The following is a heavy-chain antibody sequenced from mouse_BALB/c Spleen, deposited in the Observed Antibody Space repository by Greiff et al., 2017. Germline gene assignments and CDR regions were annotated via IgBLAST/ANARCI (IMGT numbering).Heavy chain of an antibody. CDR1: GFNIKDTY. V-gene: IGHV14-3*02. CDR3: ARNDGYSSYYVDY. J-gene: IGHJ2*01. Sequence: VHVKQSGAELVKPGASVKLSCTASGFNIKDTYMHWVKQRPEQGLEWIGRIDPANGNTKYDPKFQGKATITADTSSNTAYLQLSSLTSEDTAVYYCARNDGYSSYYVDYWGQGSTLTVAS. CDR2: IDPANGNT. D-gene: IGHD2-3*01.